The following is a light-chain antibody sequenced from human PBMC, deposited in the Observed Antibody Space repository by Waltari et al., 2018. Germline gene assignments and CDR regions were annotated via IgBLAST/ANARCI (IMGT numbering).Light chain of an antibody. J-gene: IGLJ1*01. CDR1: GSDIGGYNP. CDR3: CAYAGGNTFV. Sequence: HSALTPPASVSASPGQSITVSCTGSGSDIGGYNPVSLYQHPPGKAPKLIISEGSKRPSGISVRFSGSKSGNTASLTISGLQAEDEAEYFCCAYAGGNTFVFGTGTRVTVL. V-gene: IGLV2-23*01. CDR2: EGS.